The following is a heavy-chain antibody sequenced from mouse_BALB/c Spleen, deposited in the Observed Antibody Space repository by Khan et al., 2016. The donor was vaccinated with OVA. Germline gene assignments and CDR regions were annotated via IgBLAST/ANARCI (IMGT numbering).Heavy chain of an antibody. J-gene: IGHJ4*01. CDR2: IWGGGST. CDR1: GFSLSDYG. CDR3: AKGVWYYYYTLDY. V-gene: IGHV2-6-5*01. D-gene: IGHD1-1*02. Sequence: VQLVESGPGLVAPSQNLSLTCTVSGFSLSDYGVRWIRQPPGKGLEWLGVIWGGGSTYYNSDLKSRLSISKDNSKSQVFLKMSSLQSDDTTMFYCAKGVWYYYYTLDYWGQGTSVTVSS.